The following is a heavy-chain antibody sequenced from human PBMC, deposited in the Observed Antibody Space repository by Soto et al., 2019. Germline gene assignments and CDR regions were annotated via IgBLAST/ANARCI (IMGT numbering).Heavy chain of an antibody. J-gene: IGHJ6*02. CDR3: ARSRENPRDGMDV. Sequence: SQPLSLTCVISGDTVSAYGSAWNWIRQSPSRGLEWLGRTYYRSKWFNEYVVSMKSRLNIRPDTTKNQFSLQLTSVDVEDTAVYYCARSRENPRDGMDVWGQGTTVTVSS. CDR2: TYYRSKWFN. V-gene: IGHV6-1*01. CDR1: GDTVSAYGSA. D-gene: IGHD1-26*01.